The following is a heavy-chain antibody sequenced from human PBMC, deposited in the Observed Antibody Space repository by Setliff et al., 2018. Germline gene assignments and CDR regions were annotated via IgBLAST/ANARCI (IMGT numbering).Heavy chain of an antibody. CDR3: AGGQPLVRKYYYYMDV. Sequence: ASVKVSCKTSGYTFTNFGISWVRQAPGQGLEWMGWISGYNGNTNYAQKFQSRVTMTTDTFTNTAYMELSSLGSEDTAVYYCAGGQPLVRKYYYYMDVWGKGTTVTVSS. CDR1: GYTFTNFG. CDR2: ISGYNGNT. J-gene: IGHJ6*03. V-gene: IGHV1-18*01. D-gene: IGHD3-10*01.